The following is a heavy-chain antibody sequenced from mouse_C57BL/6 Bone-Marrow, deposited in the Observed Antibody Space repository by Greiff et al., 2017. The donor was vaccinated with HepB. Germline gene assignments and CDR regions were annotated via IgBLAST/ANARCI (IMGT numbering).Heavy chain of an antibody. CDR1: GYAFSSSW. V-gene: IGHV1-82*01. CDR2: IYPGDGDT. Sequence: QVQLKESGPELVKPGASVKISCKASGYAFSSSWMNWVKQRPGKGLEWIGRIYPGDGDTNSNGKFKGKATLTADKSSSTAYMQLSSLTSEDSAVYVCARITGMDYAMDYWGQGTSVTVSS. J-gene: IGHJ4*01. CDR3: ARITGMDYAMDY. D-gene: IGHD4-1*01.